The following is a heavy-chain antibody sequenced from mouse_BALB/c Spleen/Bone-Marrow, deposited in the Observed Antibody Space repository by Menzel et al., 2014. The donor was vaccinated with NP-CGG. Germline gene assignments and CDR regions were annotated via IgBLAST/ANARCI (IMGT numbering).Heavy chain of an antibody. Sequence: EVMLVESGGGLVQPGGSRKLSCAASGFTFSSFGMHWVRQAPEKGLEWVAYISSGSSTIYYADTVKGRFTISRDNPKNTLFLQMASLRSEDTAMYYCARYGYYDAMDYWGQGTSVTVSP. D-gene: IGHD2-2*01. J-gene: IGHJ4*01. V-gene: IGHV5-17*02. CDR3: ARYGYYDAMDY. CDR1: GFTFSSFG. CDR2: ISSGSSTI.